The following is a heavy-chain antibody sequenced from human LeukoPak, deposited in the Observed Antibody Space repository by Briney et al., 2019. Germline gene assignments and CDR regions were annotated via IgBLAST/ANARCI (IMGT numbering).Heavy chain of an antibody. CDR3: AKMAVDIPFYYYYYGTDV. CDR2: ISYDGSNK. Sequence: PGGSLRLSCAASGFTFSSYGMHWVRQAPGKGLEWVAVISYDGSNKYYADSVKGRFTISRDNSKNTLYLQMNSLRAEDTAVYYCAKMAVDIPFYYYYYGTDVCGQGTTVTVSS. CDR1: GFTFSSYG. V-gene: IGHV3-30*18. J-gene: IGHJ6*02. D-gene: IGHD2-2*02.